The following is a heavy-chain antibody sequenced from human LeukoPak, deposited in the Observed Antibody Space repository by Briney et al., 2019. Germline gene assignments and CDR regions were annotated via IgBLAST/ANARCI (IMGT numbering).Heavy chain of an antibody. V-gene: IGHV3-23*01. CDR1: GFTFNRNV. CDR3: ARDANYYDFWSGSKYFQH. J-gene: IGHJ1*01. CDR2: IIDDGSST. Sequence: GGSLRLSCAASGFTFNRNVMSWVRQAPGKGLEWVSAIIDDGSSTYYGNSVKGRFSISRDNSKNTVYLQMNNLRAEDTAVYYCARDANYYDFWSGSKYFQHWGQGTLVTVSS. D-gene: IGHD3-3*01.